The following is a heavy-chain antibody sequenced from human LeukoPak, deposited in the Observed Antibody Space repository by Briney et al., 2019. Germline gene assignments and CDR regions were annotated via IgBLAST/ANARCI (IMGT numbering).Heavy chain of an antibody. CDR3: AREESGSYFDY. Sequence: ASVKVSCKASGYTLTNYYMHWVRQAPGQGLEWMGLINPTVSSTNYAQKFRGRVTMTRDTSTSTVYMELSSLRYEATAVYYCAREESGSYFDYWGQGTLVTVSS. J-gene: IGHJ4*02. CDR1: GYTLTNYY. CDR2: INPTVSST. V-gene: IGHV1-46*01. D-gene: IGHD2-15*01.